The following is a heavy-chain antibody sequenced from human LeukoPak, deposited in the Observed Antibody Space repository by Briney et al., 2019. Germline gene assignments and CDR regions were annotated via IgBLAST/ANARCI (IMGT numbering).Heavy chain of an antibody. CDR1: GFIFSSYA. V-gene: IGHV3-30-3*01. J-gene: IGHJ4*02. Sequence: PGRSLRLSCAASGFIFSSYAMHWVRQAPGKGLEWVAVISYDGSNKYYADSVKGRFTISRDNSKNTLYLQMNSLRAEDTAVYYCARDRTRLRLLWFGELGNWGQGTLVTVSS. CDR3: ARDRTRLRLLWFGELGN. CDR2: ISYDGSNK. D-gene: IGHD3-10*01.